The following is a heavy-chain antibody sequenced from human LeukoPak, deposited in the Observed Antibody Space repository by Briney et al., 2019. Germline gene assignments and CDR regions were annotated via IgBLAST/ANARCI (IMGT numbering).Heavy chain of an antibody. CDR3: AKDLNFWSNYPCDAFDI. CDR2: IRYDGSNK. J-gene: IGHJ3*02. Sequence: AGGSLRLSCAASGFTFSSYGMHWVRQAPGKGLEWVAFIRYDGSNKYYGDSVKGRFTISRDKSKNTLYLQMNSLRAEDTAVYYCAKDLNFWSNYPCDAFDIWGQGTMVTVSS. CDR1: GFTFSSYG. D-gene: IGHD3-3*01. V-gene: IGHV3-30*02.